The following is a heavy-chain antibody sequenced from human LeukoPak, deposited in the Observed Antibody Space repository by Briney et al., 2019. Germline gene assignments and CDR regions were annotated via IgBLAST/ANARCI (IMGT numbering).Heavy chain of an antibody. CDR3: AAPNTSSWFDL. D-gene: IGHD6-13*01. J-gene: IGHJ5*02. CDR2: IVVDSDNT. CDR1: GFTFTSRSA. Sequence: GASVKVSCKASGFTFTSRSAVQWVRQARGQRLEWIGWIVVDSDNTNYAENFQERVTITRDMSASTSYMELSSLRSEDTAVYFCAAPNTSSWFDLWGQGTLVTVSS. V-gene: IGHV1-58*01.